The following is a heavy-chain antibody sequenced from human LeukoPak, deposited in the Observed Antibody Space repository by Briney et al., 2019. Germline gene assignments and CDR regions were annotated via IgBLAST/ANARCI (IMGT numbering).Heavy chain of an antibody. D-gene: IGHD1-26*01. J-gene: IGHJ4*02. V-gene: IGHV3-48*03. Sequence: PGGSLRLSCAASGFTFSTYEMKWVRQTPGKGLEWISYISNSGSTIYYADSVRGRFTISRDNAQNSLYLQMNSLRAEDTAFYYCTRESSTVGADYWGLGTLVTVSS. CDR2: ISNSGSTI. CDR3: TRESSTVGADY. CDR1: GFTFSTYE.